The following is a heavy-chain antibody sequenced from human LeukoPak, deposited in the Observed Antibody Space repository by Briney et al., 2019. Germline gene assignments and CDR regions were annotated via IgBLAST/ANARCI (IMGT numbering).Heavy chain of an antibody. D-gene: IGHD6-13*01. CDR1: GGSVSSGSYY. V-gene: IGHV4-61*01. CDR3: ARDTIAAVSYGMDV. CDR2: IYYSGST. J-gene: IGHJ6*02. Sequence: PSETLSLTCTVSGGSVSSGSYYWSWLRQPPGKGLEWIGYIYYSGSTNYNPSLKSRVTISVDTSKNQFSLKLSSVTAADKAVYYCARDTIAAVSYGMDVWGQGTTVTVSS.